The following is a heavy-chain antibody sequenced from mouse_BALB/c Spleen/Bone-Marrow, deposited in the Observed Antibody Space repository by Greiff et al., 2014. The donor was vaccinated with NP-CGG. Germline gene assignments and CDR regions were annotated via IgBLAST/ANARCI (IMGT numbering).Heavy chain of an antibody. V-gene: IGHV14-3*02. CDR2: IDPANGNT. J-gene: IGHJ4*01. CDR1: GFNIKDTY. CDR3: ARGLLQYCYAMDY. D-gene: IGHD2-3*01. Sequence: EVKLVESGAELVKPGASVKLSCTASGFNIKDTYMHWVKQRPEQGLEWIGRIDPANGNTKYDPKFQGKATITADTSSNTAYLQLSSLTSEDTAVYYCARGLLQYCYAMDYWGQGTSVTVSS.